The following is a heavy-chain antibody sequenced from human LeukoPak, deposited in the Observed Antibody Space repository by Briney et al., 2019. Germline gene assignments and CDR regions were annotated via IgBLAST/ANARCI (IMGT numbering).Heavy chain of an antibody. J-gene: IGHJ5*02. Sequence: GASVKVSCKASGYTFTSYGISWVRQAPGQGLEWMGWISAYNGNTNYAQKLQGRVTMTTDTSTSTAYMELRSLRSDDTAVYYCARVEFDYGDYIRLNWFDPWGQGTLVTVSS. V-gene: IGHV1-18*01. CDR2: ISAYNGNT. CDR3: ARVEFDYGDYIRLNWFDP. CDR1: GYTFTSYG. D-gene: IGHD4-17*01.